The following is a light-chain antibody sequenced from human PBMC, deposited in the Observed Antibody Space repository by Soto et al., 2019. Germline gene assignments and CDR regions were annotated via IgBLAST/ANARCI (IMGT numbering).Light chain of an antibody. CDR2: EVN. CDR3: TSYGGGDNYVI. V-gene: IGLV2-8*01. Sequence: QSALTQPPSASGSPGQSVTISCTGTSSDLGRYNFVSWYQQRPGKAPKLMISEVNKRPSGVPDRFSGSKSGNTAFLTVSGLQAEDEGVYFCTSYGGGDNYVIFGGGTKLTVL. CDR1: SSDLGRYNF. J-gene: IGLJ2*01.